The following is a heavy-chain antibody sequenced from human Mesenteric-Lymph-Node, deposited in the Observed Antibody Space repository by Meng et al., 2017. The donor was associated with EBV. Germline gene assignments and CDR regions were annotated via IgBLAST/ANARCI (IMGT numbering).Heavy chain of an antibody. CDR2: ISYDGSNK. CDR1: GFTFSSYA. V-gene: IGHV3-30-3*01. Sequence: VQLVESGGGWVKPGGSLRLSCAASGFTFSSYAMHWVRQAPGKGLEWVAVISYDGSNKYYADSVKGRFTISRDNSKNTLYLQMNSLRAEDTAVYYCARDLLGAYGNDYWGQGTLVTVSS. CDR3: ARDLLGAYGNDY. J-gene: IGHJ4*02. D-gene: IGHD3-10*01.